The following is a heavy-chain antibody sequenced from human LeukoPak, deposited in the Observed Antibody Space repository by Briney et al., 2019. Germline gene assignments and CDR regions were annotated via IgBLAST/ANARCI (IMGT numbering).Heavy chain of an antibody. Sequence: PGGSLRLSCASSGFTFNNCAMNWVGQAPGRGLEGVSGISGFGGATNYADSVKGRVTISRDNSKNTLYLQMNSLRAEDTAVYYCAKEGHSSSWYEDWGQGTLVIFSS. D-gene: IGHD6-13*01. CDR3: AKEGHSSSWYED. V-gene: IGHV3-23*01. CDR1: GFTFNNCA. J-gene: IGHJ4*02. CDR2: ISGFGGAT.